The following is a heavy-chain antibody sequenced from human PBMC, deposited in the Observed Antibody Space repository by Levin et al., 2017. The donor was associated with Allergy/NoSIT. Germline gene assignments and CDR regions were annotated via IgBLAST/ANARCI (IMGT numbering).Heavy chain of an antibody. Sequence: KPGGSLRLSCTVSGGSISSSTHYWGWVRQAPGKGLEWIGSIYYSGVTYYNPSLKSRVTISVDRFQNQFSLKLRSVTAADTAVYYCARERDLIGARAPFDYWGQGTLVTVSS. D-gene: IGHD6-6*01. CDR2: IYYSGVT. V-gene: IGHV4-39*07. CDR3: ARERDLIGARAPFDY. CDR1: GGSISSSTHY. J-gene: IGHJ4*02.